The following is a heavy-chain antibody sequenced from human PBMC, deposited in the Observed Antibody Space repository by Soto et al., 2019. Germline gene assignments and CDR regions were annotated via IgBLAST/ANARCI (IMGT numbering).Heavy chain of an antibody. Sequence: GASVKVSCKASGYTFTSYGISWVRQAPGQGLEWMGWISAYNGNTNYAQKLQGRVTMTTDTSTGTAYMELRSLRSDDTAVYYCASEYSSGWYKSDAFDIWGQGTMVTVSS. D-gene: IGHD6-19*01. J-gene: IGHJ3*02. V-gene: IGHV1-18*01. CDR1: GYTFTSYG. CDR2: ISAYNGNT. CDR3: ASEYSSGWYKSDAFDI.